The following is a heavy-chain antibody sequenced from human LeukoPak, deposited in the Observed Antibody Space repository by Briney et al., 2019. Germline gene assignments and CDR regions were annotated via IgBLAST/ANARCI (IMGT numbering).Heavy chain of an antibody. CDR1: GFTLDDYA. CDR2: ISWDGAWT. V-gene: IGHV3-43*01. D-gene: IGHD2/OR15-2a*01. Sequence: GGSLRLSCAASGFTLDDYAMRWVRQAPGKGLEWVSLISWDGAWTYYTDSVKGRFTVSRDNSKNSLYLRMNSLRNEDTALYYCARDRVDDYFFFDFWGQGTLVTVSS. J-gene: IGHJ4*02. CDR3: ARDRVDDYFFFDF.